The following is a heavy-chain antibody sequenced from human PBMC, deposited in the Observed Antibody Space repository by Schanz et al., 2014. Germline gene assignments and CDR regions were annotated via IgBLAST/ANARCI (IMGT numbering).Heavy chain of an antibody. CDR3: AKSEYDILPDSCSRLDH. D-gene: IGHD3-9*01. V-gene: IGHV1-18*01. CDR1: GYTFTTYA. CDR2: ISVYTGNT. Sequence: QVQLVQSGAEVKKPGASVKVSCKASGYTFTTYAMSWVRQAPGQGLEWVGWISVYTGNTKYGQKVQGRVTMTADTSTNTAYMELRRLRSDDTAVYYCAKSEYDILPDSCSRLDHWGQGTLVTVSS. J-gene: IGHJ5*02.